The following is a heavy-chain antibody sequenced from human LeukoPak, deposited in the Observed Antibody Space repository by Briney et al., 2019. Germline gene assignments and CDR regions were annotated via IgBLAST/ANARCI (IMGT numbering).Heavy chain of an antibody. CDR2: IKEDGSEK. CDR1: GFIFSSYW. Sequence: PGGSPRLSCAASGFIFSSYWMAWVRQAPGKGLEWVANIKEDGSEKNYVDSVKGRFTISRDNAKNSLYLQMNSLRAEDTAVYYCARDHLVHYYDSSGYLFDPWGQGTLVTVSS. D-gene: IGHD3-22*01. V-gene: IGHV3-7*01. J-gene: IGHJ5*02. CDR3: ARDHLVHYYDSSGYLFDP.